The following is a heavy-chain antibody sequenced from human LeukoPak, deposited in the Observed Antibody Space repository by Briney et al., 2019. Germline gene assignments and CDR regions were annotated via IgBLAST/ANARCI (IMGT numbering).Heavy chain of an antibody. CDR1: GFTFSTYW. V-gene: IGHV3-74*01. CDR3: AREEAPAEGDDAFDI. Sequence: GGSLRLSCAASGFTFSTYWMHWVRHAPGKGLVWVSHINSDESITNYADSVKGRFTISRDNVKNTLYLQMNSLRAEDTAVYYCAREEAPAEGDDAFDIWGQGTKVTVSS. J-gene: IGHJ3*02. CDR2: INSDESIT. D-gene: IGHD3-16*01.